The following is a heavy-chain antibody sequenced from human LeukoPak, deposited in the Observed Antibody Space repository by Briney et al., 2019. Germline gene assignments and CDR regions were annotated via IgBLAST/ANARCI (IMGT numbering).Heavy chain of an antibody. CDR3: SGYDYGMDV. J-gene: IGHJ6*02. CDR1: VFTFSDSA. CDR2: IRNRANNYAT. V-gene: IGHV3-73*01. Sequence: GGSLRLSCEASVFTFSDSAIHWVRQAPGKGLEWVGRIRNRANNYATVYSASVEGRFSMSRDDSKNTAYLQMNSQKTEDTAIYYCSGYDYGMDVWGQGTTVTVSS.